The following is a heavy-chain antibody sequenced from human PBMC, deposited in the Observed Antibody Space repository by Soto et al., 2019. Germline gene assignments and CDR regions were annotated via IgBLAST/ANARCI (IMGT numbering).Heavy chain of an antibody. CDR2: IHSDGSST. D-gene: IGHD2-21*02. CDR3: VRGDKGGFDL. J-gene: IGHJ3*01. Sequence: EVQLVESEGGLVQRGGSLRLSCAASGFTFNYYWMHWVRQAPGQGLVWVSHIHSDGSSTTYADSVKGRFTISRDNAKNTPYLKMNSLRAEDTGVYSCVRGDKGGFDLWGQGTTVTVSS. V-gene: IGHV3-74*01. CDR1: GFTFNYYW.